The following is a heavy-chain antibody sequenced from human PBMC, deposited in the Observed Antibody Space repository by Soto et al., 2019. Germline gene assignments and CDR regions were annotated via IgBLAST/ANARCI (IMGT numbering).Heavy chain of an antibody. Sequence: QVRLQESGPGVVKPSETLSLTCSVSGGSVSSDNYYWSWIRQPPGKGLEWIGFIYYSGSANYNPSLKSRVTISLVTSKNQFSLNLSSVTAADTAVYYCATVQYFYYGMDVWGQGTTVTVSS. J-gene: IGHJ6*02. CDR3: ATVQYFYYGMDV. CDR2: IYYSGSA. V-gene: IGHV4-61*01. CDR1: GGSVSSDNYY.